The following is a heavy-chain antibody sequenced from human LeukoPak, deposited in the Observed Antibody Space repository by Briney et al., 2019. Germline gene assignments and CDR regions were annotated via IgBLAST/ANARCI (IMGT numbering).Heavy chain of an antibody. CDR1: GGSFSGYY. CDR3: AREGYYGSGSYYSAFDI. J-gene: IGHJ3*02. CDR2: INHSGST. Sequence: PSETLSLTCAVYGGSFSGYYWSWIRQPPGKGLEWIGEINHSGSTNYNPSLKSRVTMSVDTSKNQFSLKLSSVTAADTAVYYCAREGYYGSGSYYSAFDIWGQGTMVAVSS. D-gene: IGHD3-10*01. V-gene: IGHV4-34*01.